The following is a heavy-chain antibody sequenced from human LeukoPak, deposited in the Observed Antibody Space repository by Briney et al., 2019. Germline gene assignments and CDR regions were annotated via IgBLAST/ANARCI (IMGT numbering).Heavy chain of an antibody. D-gene: IGHD6-19*01. J-gene: IGHJ4*02. Sequence: GGSLRLSYAASGFTFSHHYMLWIRQAPARGLEGVSYMNSGSTYTNYADSMKGRFTISRDNAKNSLYLQLNSLGAEDTAVYFCARVAVAGRVWFDYWGQGTLVTVSS. V-gene: IGHV3-11*06. CDR1: GFTFSHHY. CDR2: MNSGSTYT. CDR3: ARVAVAGRVWFDY.